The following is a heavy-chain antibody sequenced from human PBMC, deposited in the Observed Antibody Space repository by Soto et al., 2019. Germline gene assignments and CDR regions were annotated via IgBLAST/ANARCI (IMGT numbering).Heavy chain of an antibody. V-gene: IGHV5-51*01. D-gene: IGHD6-19*01. CDR1: GYSSTSYW. Sequence: GESLKISCNGSGYSSTSYWIGWVRQMPGKGLEWMGIIYPGDSDTRYSPSFQGQVTISADKSISTAYLQWSSLKASDTAMYYCARQGSPIIAVAGIDYWGQGTLVTVSS. J-gene: IGHJ4*02. CDR3: ARQGSPIIAVAGIDY. CDR2: IYPGDSDT.